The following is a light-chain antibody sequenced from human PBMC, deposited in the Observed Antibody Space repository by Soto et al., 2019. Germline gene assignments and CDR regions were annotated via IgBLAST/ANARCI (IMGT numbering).Light chain of an antibody. CDR1: TGAVTSGHF. Sequence: QAVVTQEPSLTVSPGGTVTLTCGSSTGAVTSGHFPYWFQQKPGQAPRTLIYDASKRHSWTPARFSGSLLGGKAALTLSGAQPEDEADYYCLLSYSGARQGVFGGGTKLTVL. V-gene: IGLV7-46*01. J-gene: IGLJ3*02. CDR2: DAS. CDR3: LLSYSGARQGV.